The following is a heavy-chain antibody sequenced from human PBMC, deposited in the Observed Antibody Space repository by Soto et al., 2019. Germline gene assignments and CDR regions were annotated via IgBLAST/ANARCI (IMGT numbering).Heavy chain of an antibody. CDR1: GFTFSSYG. J-gene: IGHJ4*02. CDR3: AKDVWWELLYGLVDC. V-gene: IGHV3-30*18. CDR2: ISYDGSNK. D-gene: IGHD1-26*01. Sequence: QVQLVESGGGVVQPGRSLRLSCAASGFTFSSYGMHWVRQAPGKGLEWVAVISYDGSNKYYADSVKGRFTISRDNSKNTLYLQMNSLRAEDTAVYYCAKDVWWELLYGLVDCWGQGTLVTVSS.